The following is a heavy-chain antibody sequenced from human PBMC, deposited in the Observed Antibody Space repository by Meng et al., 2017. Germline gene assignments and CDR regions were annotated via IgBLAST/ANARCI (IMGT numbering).Heavy chain of an antibody. CDR3: ARDKYCSGGSCYHQEIYYYYGMDV. D-gene: IGHD2-15*01. CDR2: IWYDGSNK. Sequence: GESLKISCAASGFTFSSYGMHWVRQAPGKGLEWVAVIWYDGSNKYYADSVKGRFTISRDNSKNTLYLQMNSLRAEDTAVYYCARDKYCSGGSCYHQEIYYYYGMDVWGQGTTVTVS. J-gene: IGHJ6*02. CDR1: GFTFSSYG. V-gene: IGHV3-33*01.